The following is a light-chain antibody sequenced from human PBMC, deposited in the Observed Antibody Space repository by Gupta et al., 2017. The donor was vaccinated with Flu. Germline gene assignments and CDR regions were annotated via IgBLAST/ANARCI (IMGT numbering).Light chain of an antibody. Sequence: SALTQPASVSGSPAPSITISCTGTRTDVGVYNLVSWYQQPPDKAPKLILYEDSKRPSGVADRFSGSKSGTTAALTTAGLQAEDEADYYCDSEAGGGTVWVFGGGTNLTVL. CDR2: EDS. V-gene: IGLV2-23*01. CDR1: RTDVGVYNL. J-gene: IGLJ3*02. CDR3: DSEAGGGTVWV.